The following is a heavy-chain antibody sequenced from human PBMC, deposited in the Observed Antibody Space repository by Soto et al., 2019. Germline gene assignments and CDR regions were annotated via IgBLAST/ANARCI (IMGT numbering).Heavy chain of an antibody. CDR1: GGSISSGGYY. CDR2: IYYSGST. D-gene: IGHD3-10*01. CDR3: ARDRGYYGSGMGWFDP. V-gene: IGHV4-31*03. J-gene: IGHJ5*02. Sequence: QVQLQESGPGLVKPSQTLSLTCTVSGGSISSGGYYWSWIRQHPGKGLEWIGYIYYSGSTYYNPSLKSRVTISVDTSKNQSSLKLSSVTAADTAVYYCARDRGYYGSGMGWFDPWGQGTLVTVSS.